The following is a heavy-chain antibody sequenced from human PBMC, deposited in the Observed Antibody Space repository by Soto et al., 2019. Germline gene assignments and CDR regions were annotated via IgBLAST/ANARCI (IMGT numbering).Heavy chain of an antibody. V-gene: IGHV3-23*01. J-gene: IGHJ4*02. Sequence: EVQLLESGGGLVQPGGSLRLSCAASGFTFSSYAMSWVRQAPGKGLEWVSAISGSGGSTYYADSVKGRFTISRDNSEITLYLQVNSLRAEDTAVYYCAKASQVVVITMGEWGQGTLVAVSS. CDR3: AKASQVVVITMGE. CDR2: ISGSGGST. D-gene: IGHD3-22*01. CDR1: GFTFSSYA.